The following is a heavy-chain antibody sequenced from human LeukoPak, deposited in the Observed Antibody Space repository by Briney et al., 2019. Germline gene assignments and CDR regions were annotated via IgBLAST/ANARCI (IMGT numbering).Heavy chain of an antibody. CDR2: VYYSGTT. Sequence: SETLSLTCTVSGGSINSYYWNWIRQPPGKGLEWIGYVYYSGTTNYKPSLKSRVTISVDTSKNQFSLKLSSVTAADTAVYYCAREVLGARAFEYWGQGILVTVSS. D-gene: IGHD1-26*01. CDR3: AREVLGARAFEY. J-gene: IGHJ4*02. V-gene: IGHV4-59*01. CDR1: GGSINSYY.